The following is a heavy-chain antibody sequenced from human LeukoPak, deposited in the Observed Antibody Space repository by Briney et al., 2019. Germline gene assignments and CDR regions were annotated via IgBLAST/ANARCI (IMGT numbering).Heavy chain of an antibody. J-gene: IGHJ4*02. CDR1: GFTFSSYS. D-gene: IGHD3-22*01. V-gene: IGHV3-33*06. CDR3: AKPPYYYDSSGYLDY. CDR2: IWYDGSNK. Sequence: PGGSLRLSCAASGFTFSSYSMNWVRQAPGKGLEWVAVIWYDGSNKYYADSVKGRFTISRDNSKNTLYLQMNSLRAEDTAVYYCAKPPYYYDSSGYLDYWGQGTLVTVSS.